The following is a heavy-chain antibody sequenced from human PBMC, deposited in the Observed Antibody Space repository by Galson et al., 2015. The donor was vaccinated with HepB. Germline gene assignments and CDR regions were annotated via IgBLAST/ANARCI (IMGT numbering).Heavy chain of an antibody. J-gene: IGHJ4*02. Sequence: PALVKPTQTLTLTCTFSGFSLSTSEVGVGWIRQPPGKALEWLRFIYWDDDKRYSPSLKSRVSITKGTSKNQVVLIMTNMDPVDTATYYCAHSVRGPLDYWGQGTVVTVSS. D-gene: IGHD3/OR15-3a*01. CDR3: AHSVRGPLDY. V-gene: IGHV2-5*02. CDR1: GFSLSTSEVG. CDR2: IYWDDDK.